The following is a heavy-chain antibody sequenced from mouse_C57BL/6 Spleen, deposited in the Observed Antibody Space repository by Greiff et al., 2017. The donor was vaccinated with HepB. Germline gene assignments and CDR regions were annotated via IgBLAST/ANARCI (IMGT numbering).Heavy chain of an antibody. D-gene: IGHD1-1*01. V-gene: IGHV5-17*01. Sequence: DVKLQESGGGLVKPGGSLKLSCAASGFTFSDYGMHWVRQAPEKGLEWVAYISSGSSTIYYADTVKGRFTISRDNAKNTLFLQMTSLRSEDTAMYYCARRVYYGSSFYFDYWGQGTTLTVSS. J-gene: IGHJ2*01. CDR2: ISSGSSTI. CDR1: GFTFSDYG. CDR3: ARRVYYGSSFYFDY.